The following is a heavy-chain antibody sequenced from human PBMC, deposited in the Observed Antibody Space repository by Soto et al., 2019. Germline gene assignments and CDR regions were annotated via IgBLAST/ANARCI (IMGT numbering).Heavy chain of an antibody. J-gene: IGHJ5*02. Sequence: EVQLLESGGGLVQPGGSLRLSCAASAFTFSRFAMSWVRQTPGNGLEWVSAIRGGGDNTFYADSVKGRFTISRDKSKNTLYLQMNGLRVEDTAVYYCAKGLSGSGAYQWCDPWGQGTLVTVSS. CDR1: AFTFSRFA. CDR3: AKGLSGSGAYQWCDP. V-gene: IGHV3-23*01. CDR2: IRGGGDNT. D-gene: IGHD3-10*01.